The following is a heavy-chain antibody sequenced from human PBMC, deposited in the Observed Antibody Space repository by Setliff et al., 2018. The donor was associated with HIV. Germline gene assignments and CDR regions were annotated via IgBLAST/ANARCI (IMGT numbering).Heavy chain of an antibody. CDR3: ARGIAARGNYYYMDV. D-gene: IGHD6-6*01. CDR1: GGTFSSYA. CDR2: IIPMSATT. V-gene: IGHV1-69*06. Sequence: SVKVSCKASGGTFSSYAINWVRQAPGQGLEWMGRIIPMSATTNYAQNFQGRVTITADKSTNTAYMEVRSLRFEDTAVYYCARGIAARGNYYYMDVWGEGTTGTVSS. J-gene: IGHJ6*03.